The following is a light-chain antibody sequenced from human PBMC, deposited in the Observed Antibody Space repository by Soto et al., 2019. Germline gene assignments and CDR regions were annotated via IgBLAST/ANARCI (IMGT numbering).Light chain of an antibody. Sequence: DIGMTQSPDSLGVSLGERATINCKSSQSVLYSSNNKNYLAWYQQKPGQPPKLLIYWASTRESGVPDRFSGSGSGTDFTLTISSLQAEDVAVYYCQQYYSTPLTFGGGTKVDIK. J-gene: IGKJ4*01. CDR1: QSVLYSSNNKNY. V-gene: IGKV4-1*01. CDR3: QQYYSTPLT. CDR2: WAS.